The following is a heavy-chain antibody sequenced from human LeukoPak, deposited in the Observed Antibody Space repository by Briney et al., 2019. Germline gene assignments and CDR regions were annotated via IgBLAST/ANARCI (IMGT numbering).Heavy chain of an antibody. CDR2: IYTSGST. J-gene: IGHJ4*02. Sequence: PSETLSLTCTVSGGSISSYYWSWIRQPAGKGLEWIGRIYTSGSTNYNPSLKSRVTMSVDTSKNQFSLKLSSVTAADTAVYYCARGRGIAAAGRYFDYWGQGTLATVSS. CDR1: GGSISSYY. V-gene: IGHV4-4*07. CDR3: ARGRGIAAAGRYFDY. D-gene: IGHD6-13*01.